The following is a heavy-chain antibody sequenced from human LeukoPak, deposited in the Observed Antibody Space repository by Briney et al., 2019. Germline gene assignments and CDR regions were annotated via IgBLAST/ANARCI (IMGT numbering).Heavy chain of an antibody. CDR3: AAWTDRGYNF. J-gene: IGHJ4*02. V-gene: IGHV3-7*01. CDR1: GFSFSGSW. D-gene: IGHD5-24*01. CDR2: INPDGSQK. Sequence: PGESLRPSCAASGFSFSGSWMNWVRQAPGKGLEWVANINPDGSQKRFVDSVMGRFTMSRDNAKNSLYLQMNSLRSEDTAVFYCAAWTDRGYNFWGQGTLVTVSS.